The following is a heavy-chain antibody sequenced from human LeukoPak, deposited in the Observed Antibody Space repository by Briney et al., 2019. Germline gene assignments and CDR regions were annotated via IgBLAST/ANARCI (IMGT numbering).Heavy chain of an antibody. D-gene: IGHD3-10*01. CDR3: ARLENYGSGIYYYYGMDV. CDR2: IYYSGST. V-gene: IGHV4-39*01. CDR1: GGSISSGSYY. J-gene: IGHJ6*02. Sequence: SETLSLTCTVSGGSISSGSYYWGWIRQPPGKGLEWIGSIYYSGSTYYNPSLKSRVTISVDTSKNQFSLKLSSVTAADTAVYYCARLENYGSGIYYYYGMDVWGQGTTVTVSS.